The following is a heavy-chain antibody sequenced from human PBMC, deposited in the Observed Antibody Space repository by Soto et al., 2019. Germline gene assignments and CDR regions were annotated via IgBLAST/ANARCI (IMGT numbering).Heavy chain of an antibody. CDR3: ARSNYDILTGYQGAFDI. D-gene: IGHD3-9*01. J-gene: IGHJ3*02. V-gene: IGHV4-59*01. CDR2: IYYSGST. CDR1: GGSISSYY. Sequence: SETLSLTCTVSGGSISSYYWSWIRQPPGKGLEWIGYIYYSGSTNYNPSLKSRVTISVDTSKNQFSLKLSSVTAADTAVYYCARSNYDILTGYQGAFDIWGQGTMVTVSS.